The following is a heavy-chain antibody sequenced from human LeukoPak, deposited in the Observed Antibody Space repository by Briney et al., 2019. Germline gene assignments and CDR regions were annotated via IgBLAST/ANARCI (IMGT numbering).Heavy chain of an antibody. V-gene: IGHV4-59*01. D-gene: IGHD3-22*01. Sequence: SETLSLTCTVSGGSISSYYWSWIRQPPGKGLXXXXXXXYSGSTNYNPSLKSRVTISVDTSKNQFSLKLSSVTAADTAVYYCARVDYYDSSGYITGAFDIWGQGTMVTVSS. CDR3: ARVDYYDSSGYITGAFDI. CDR2: XXYSGST. CDR1: GGSISSYY. J-gene: IGHJ3*02.